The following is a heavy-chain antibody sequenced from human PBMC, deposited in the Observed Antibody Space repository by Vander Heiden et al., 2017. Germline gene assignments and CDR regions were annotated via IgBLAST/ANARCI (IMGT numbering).Heavy chain of an antibody. CDR1: GFTLSRYA. J-gene: IGHJ4*02. CDR2: ISGTGNTA. V-gene: IGHV3-23*01. CDR3: AKDPYSYGYDIVTYFDC. D-gene: IGHD5-12*01. Sequence: EVKLLESGGGLVQPGGSLRLSCVVSGFTLSRYAMSWVRQTPAKGLEWVAAISGTGNTANYADSVKGRFTISRDNSKNMLFLDMNSLRAEDTGVYFCAKDPYSYGYDIVTYFDCWGQGTQVTVSS.